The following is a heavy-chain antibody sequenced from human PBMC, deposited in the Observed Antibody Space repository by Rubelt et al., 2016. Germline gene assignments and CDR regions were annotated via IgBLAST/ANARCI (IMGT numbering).Heavy chain of an antibody. V-gene: IGHV4-31*03. Sequence: QVQLQESGPGLVKPSQTLSLTCTVSGGSISSGGYYWSWIRQHPGKGLEWIGYIYYSGSTYYNPSLKSRVTISVDTSKNQFSLKLSSVTAADTAGYYCARAEYSGYDSVAFDIWGQGTMVTVSS. CDR3: ARAEYSGYDSVAFDI. D-gene: IGHD5-12*01. CDR2: IYYSGST. J-gene: IGHJ3*02. CDR1: GGSISSGGYY.